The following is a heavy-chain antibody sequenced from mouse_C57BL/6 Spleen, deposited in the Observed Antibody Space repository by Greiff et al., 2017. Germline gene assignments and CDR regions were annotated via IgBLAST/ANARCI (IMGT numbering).Heavy chain of an antibody. CDR2: IDPEDGET. D-gene: IGHD1-1*01. J-gene: IGHJ3*01. V-gene: IGHV14-2*01. CDR1: GFNIKDYY. CDR3: ARSPTTVVATNPFAY. Sequence: EVQLQQSGAELVKPGASVKLSCTASGFNIKDYYMHWVKQRTEQGLAWIGRIDPEDGETKYAPKFPGKATITADTSSNTAYLQLSSLTSEDTAVYYCARSPTTVVATNPFAYWGQGTLVTVSA.